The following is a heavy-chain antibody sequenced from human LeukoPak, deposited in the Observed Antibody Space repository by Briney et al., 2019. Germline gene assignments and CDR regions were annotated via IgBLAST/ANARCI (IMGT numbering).Heavy chain of an antibody. V-gene: IGHV3-30*02. J-gene: IGHJ6*03. Sequence: GGSLRLSCAASGFTFSSYGMQFSSYGLHWVRQAPGQGLEWVAFIRSDGRNKYYADSVKGRFTISRDNTKNTLYLQMNSLKPEDTAVYYCAKLKINYYHYMDVWGKGTTVIVSS. D-gene: IGHD3-16*01. CDR2: IRSDGRNK. CDR3: AKLKINYYHYMDV. CDR1: GFTFSSYG.